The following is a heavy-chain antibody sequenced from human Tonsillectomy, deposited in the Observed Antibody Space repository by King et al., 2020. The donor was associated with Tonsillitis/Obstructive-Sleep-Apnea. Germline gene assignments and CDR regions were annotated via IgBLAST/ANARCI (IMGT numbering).Heavy chain of an antibody. CDR2: INPNSGGT. V-gene: IGHV1-2*02. CDR3: ARLKGSSSSGRWFDP. J-gene: IGHJ5*02. Sequence: VQLVQSGAEVKMPGASVKVSCKASGYAFTGYYMHWVRQAPGQGLEWMGWINPNSGGTNYAQTFQGRVTMTRDTSISTAYMELSRLRSDDTAVYYCARLKGSSSSGRWFDPWGQGTLVTGSS. D-gene: IGHD6-6*01. CDR1: GYAFTGYY.